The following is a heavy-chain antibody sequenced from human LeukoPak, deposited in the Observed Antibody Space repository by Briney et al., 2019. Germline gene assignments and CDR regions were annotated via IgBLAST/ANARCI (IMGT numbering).Heavy chain of an antibody. CDR3: ARGLYCSSTSCWPGYPTDAFDI. V-gene: IGHV4-4*02. Sequence: SGTLSLTCAVSGGSISSSNWWSWVRQPPGKGLEWIGEIYHSGSTNYNPSLKSRVTISVDKSKNQFSLKLSSVTAADTAVYYCARGLYCSSTSCWPGYPTDAFDIWGQGTMVTVSS. D-gene: IGHD2-2*01. CDR1: GGSISSSNW. CDR2: IYHSGST. J-gene: IGHJ3*02.